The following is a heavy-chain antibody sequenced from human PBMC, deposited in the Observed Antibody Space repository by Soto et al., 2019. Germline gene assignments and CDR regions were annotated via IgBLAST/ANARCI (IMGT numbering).Heavy chain of an antibody. D-gene: IGHD1-26*01. V-gene: IGHV4-59*01. CDR2: IYYSGST. CDR1: GGSISSYY. Sequence: QVQLQESGPGLVKPSETLSLTCTVSGGSISSYYWSWIRQPPGKGLEWIGYIYYSGSTNYNPSLRSRVTISVDTSKSQFSLKLSSVTAADTAVYYCAREELRGAFDIWGQGTMVTVSS. J-gene: IGHJ3*02. CDR3: AREELRGAFDI.